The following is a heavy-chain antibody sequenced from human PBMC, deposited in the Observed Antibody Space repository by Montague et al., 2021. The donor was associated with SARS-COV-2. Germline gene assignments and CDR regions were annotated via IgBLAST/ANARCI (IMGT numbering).Heavy chain of an antibody. Sequence: SETLSLTCTISGGSISSRSYYWGWIRQPPGKGLEWIGGIYYSGNTYYNPSLKSRVTISVDPSKNQFSLKLSSVTAADTAVYYCARGPHSSSWHYYYYYGMDDWGQGTTVTVSS. V-gene: IGHV4-39*07. J-gene: IGHJ6*02. CDR2: IYYSGNT. CDR3: ARGPHSSSWHYYYYYGMDD. D-gene: IGHD6-13*01. CDR1: GGSISSRSYY.